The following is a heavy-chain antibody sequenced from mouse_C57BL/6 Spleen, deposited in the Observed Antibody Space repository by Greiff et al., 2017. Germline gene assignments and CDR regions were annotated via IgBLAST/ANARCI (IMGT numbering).Heavy chain of an antibody. D-gene: IGHD1-1*01. CDR2: IDPNSGGT. V-gene: IGHV1-72*01. Sequence: QVQLQPGAELVKPGASVKLSCKASGYTFTSYWMHWVKQRPGRGLEWIGRIDPNSGGTKYNEKFKSKATLTVDKPSSTAYMQLSSLTSEDSAVYYCARSRNYYGSSPYYAMDYWGQGTSVTVSS. J-gene: IGHJ4*01. CDR3: ARSRNYYGSSPYYAMDY. CDR1: GYTFTSYW.